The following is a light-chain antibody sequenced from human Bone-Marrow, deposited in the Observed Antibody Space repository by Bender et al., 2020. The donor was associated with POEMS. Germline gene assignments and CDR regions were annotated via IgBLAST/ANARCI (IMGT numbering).Light chain of an antibody. CDR2: EDN. J-gene: IGLJ2*01. CDR3: QAWVTGTAVV. V-gene: IGLV3-1*01. CDR1: QLGDQY. Sequence: SYGLTQPPSVSVSPGHTANITCSGDQLGDQYASWYQLKPGQSPVLVIYEDNKRPSGIPERFSGSNSGNIATLTISGTQALDDADYYCQAWVTGTAVVFGGGTKLTVL.